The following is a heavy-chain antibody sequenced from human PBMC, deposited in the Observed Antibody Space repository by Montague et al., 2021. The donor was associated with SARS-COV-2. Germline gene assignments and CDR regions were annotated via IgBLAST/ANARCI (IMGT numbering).Heavy chain of an antibody. CDR1: GGSISSYY. CDR3: ARGMGGSYLYYFDY. J-gene: IGHJ4*02. CDR2: IYYSGST. D-gene: IGHD1-26*01. V-gene: IGHV4-59*01. Sequence: SETLSLTCTVSGGSISSYYWSWIRQPPGKGLEWIGYIYYSGSTNXXPSLKSRVTILVDMSKNQFSLKLSSVTAADTAVYYRARGMGGSYLYYFDYWGQGTLVTVSS.